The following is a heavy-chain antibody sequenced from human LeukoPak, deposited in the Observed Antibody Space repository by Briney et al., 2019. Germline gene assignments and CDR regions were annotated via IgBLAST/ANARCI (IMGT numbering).Heavy chain of an antibody. Sequence: ASVKVSCKASGYTFTGYYMHWVRQAPGQGLEWMGWINPNSGGTNYAQKFQGSVTMTRDTSITTAYMELSRLRSDDTAVYYCARGVRDYGGYQAYYYYYYMDVWGKGTTVTVSS. CDR1: GYTFTGYY. V-gene: IGHV1-2*02. CDR2: INPNSGGT. D-gene: IGHD5-12*01. CDR3: ARGVRDYGGYQAYYYYYYMDV. J-gene: IGHJ6*03.